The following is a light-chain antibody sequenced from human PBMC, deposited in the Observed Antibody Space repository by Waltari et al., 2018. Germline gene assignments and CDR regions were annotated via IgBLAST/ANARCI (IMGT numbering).Light chain of an antibody. CDR1: NIGSKS. Sequence: SYVLTQPPSVSVAPGKTARITCGGNNIGSKSVHWYQQKPGQAPVLVVYDDSDRPSGIPERFSGSNSGNTATLTISRVEAGDEADYFCQVWDTSSNLHVVFGGGAKLTVL. J-gene: IGLJ2*01. CDR3: QVWDTSSNLHVV. CDR2: DDS. V-gene: IGLV3-21*03.